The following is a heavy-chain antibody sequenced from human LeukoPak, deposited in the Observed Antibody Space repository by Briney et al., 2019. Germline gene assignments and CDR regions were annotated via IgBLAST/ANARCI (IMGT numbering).Heavy chain of an antibody. Sequence: GESLKISWKGSGYSFTSYWIGWVRQMPGKGLGWRGIIYPGDSDTRYSPSFQGQVTISADKSISTAYLQWSSLKASDTAMYYCARLRTVRWLLDAFDIWGQGTMVTVSS. D-gene: IGHD3-22*01. J-gene: IGHJ3*02. V-gene: IGHV5-51*01. CDR2: IYPGDSDT. CDR1: GYSFTSYW. CDR3: ARLRTVRWLLDAFDI.